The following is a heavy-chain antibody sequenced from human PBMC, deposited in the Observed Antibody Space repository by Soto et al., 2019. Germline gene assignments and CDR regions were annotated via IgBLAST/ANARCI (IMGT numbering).Heavy chain of an antibody. D-gene: IGHD3-9*01. CDR3: ARDADTTGHYSHFDL. V-gene: IGHV3-33*08. Sequence: QVQLVESGGGVVQPGGSLRLSCAASGFTFSYYGFRWVRQAPGKGLEWVAVMHTGGNEKYYVDSVKGRFTVSRDDSRNMVYLEMSGLRAEDTAEYFCARDADTTGHYSHFDLWGRGALVGVS. J-gene: IGHJ4*02. CDR2: MHTGGNEK. CDR1: GFTFSYYG.